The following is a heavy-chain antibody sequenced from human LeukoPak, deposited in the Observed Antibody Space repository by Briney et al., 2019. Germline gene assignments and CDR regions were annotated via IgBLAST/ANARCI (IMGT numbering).Heavy chain of an antibody. CDR2: ISGSGGST. CDR1: GFTFSSYA. D-gene: IGHD5-18*01. J-gene: IGHJ5*02. V-gene: IGHV3-23*01. Sequence: GGSLRLSCAASGFTFSSYAMSWVRQAPGKGLEWVSAISGSGGSTYYAHSVKGRFTISRDNSKNTLYLQMNSLRAENTAVYYCAKNQMGYSYGPNWFDPWGQGTLVTVSS. CDR3: AKNQMGYSYGPNWFDP.